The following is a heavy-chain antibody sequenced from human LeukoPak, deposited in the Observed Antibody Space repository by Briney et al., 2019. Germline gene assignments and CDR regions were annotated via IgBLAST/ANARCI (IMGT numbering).Heavy chain of an antibody. J-gene: IGHJ4*02. D-gene: IGHD1-26*01. CDR2: INWDGGST. Sequence: GGSLRLSCAASGFTFDDYSIHWVRQAPGKGLEWVSLINWDGGSTYYADSVKGRFTISRDNSKNSLYLQMNSLREEDTALYYCARRGEQLVFDYWGQGTLVTVSS. CDR3: ARRGEQLVFDY. V-gene: IGHV3-43*01. CDR1: GFTFDDYS.